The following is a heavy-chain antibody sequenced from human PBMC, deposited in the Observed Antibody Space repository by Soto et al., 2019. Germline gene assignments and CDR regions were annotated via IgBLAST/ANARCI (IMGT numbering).Heavy chain of an antibody. CDR2: INPNSGNT. V-gene: IGHV1-8*01. CDR3: ARKLSADFWSRYYWFDS. CDR1: GYTFTSYD. D-gene: IGHD3-3*01. Sequence: ASVKVSCKASGYTFTSYDINWVRQATGQGLEWMGWINPNSGNTGYAQKFQGRVTMTRNTSISTAYMELSSLRSEDTAVYYCARKLSADFWSRYYWFDSSGQGTLVIVSS. J-gene: IGHJ5*01.